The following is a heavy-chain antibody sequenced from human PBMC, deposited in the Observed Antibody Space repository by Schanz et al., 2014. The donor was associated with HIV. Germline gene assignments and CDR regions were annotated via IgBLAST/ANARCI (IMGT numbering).Heavy chain of an antibody. Sequence: EVQLLESGGGLVQPGGSLRLSCAVSGFTITSYGMSWVRQAPGKGLEWVSAISESGGSTYYADSVKGRFTISRDNSKNTLYLQMNSLRAEDTAVYYCARDRMVYAQAPLYYFDYWGQGTLVTVSS. CDR1: GFTITSYG. V-gene: IGHV3-23*01. D-gene: IGHD2-8*01. J-gene: IGHJ4*02. CDR3: ARDRMVYAQAPLYYFDY. CDR2: ISESGGST.